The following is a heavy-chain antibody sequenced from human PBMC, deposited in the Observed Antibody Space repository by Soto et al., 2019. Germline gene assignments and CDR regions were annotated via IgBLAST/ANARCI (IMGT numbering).Heavy chain of an antibody. CDR1: GFTFSDLY. CDR3: TRANIAVGDY. D-gene: IGHD6-19*01. V-gene: IGHV3-72*01. J-gene: IGHJ4*02. Sequence: EVQLVESGGGLVQPGGSLRLSCAASGFTFSDLYMDWVRQAPGKGLEWVGRSRNKAGSYTTEYAASVKGRFTISRDDSKNAVYLQMNSLKTEDTAVYYCTRANIAVGDYWGQGTLVTVSS. CDR2: SRNKAGSYTT.